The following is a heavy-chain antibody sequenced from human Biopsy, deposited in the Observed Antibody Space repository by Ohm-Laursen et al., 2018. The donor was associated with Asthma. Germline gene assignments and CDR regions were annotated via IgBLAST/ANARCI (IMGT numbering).Heavy chain of an antibody. V-gene: IGHV3-30*18. CDR2: ISFDGSNK. Sequence: SLRLSCSASGFTFSNYGMHWVRQAPGKGLDWVAVISFDGSNKNYTDSVKGRLTISRDNSRNTLHLQMNSLRAEDTAVYYCAKDVFPGWELRRGPDYWGQGTLVTASS. CDR3: AKDVFPGWELRRGPDY. CDR1: GFTFSNYG. J-gene: IGHJ4*02. D-gene: IGHD1-26*01.